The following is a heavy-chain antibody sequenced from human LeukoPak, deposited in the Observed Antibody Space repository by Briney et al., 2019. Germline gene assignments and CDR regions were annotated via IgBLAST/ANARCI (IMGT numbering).Heavy chain of an antibody. CDR3: ARHREIASTVKPFDR. V-gene: IGHV5-51*01. CDR1: GYDFYTYL. CDR2: IYPGDSDT. J-gene: IGHJ5*02. D-gene: IGHD3-3*02. Sequence: GESLKISCKGSGYDFYTYLIGWVRPMPGEGLEWMGIIYPGDSDTRYSPSFRGQVTISADKSISTNYLQWSSLTASDTARYYCARHREIASTVKPFDRWGQGTLVTVSS.